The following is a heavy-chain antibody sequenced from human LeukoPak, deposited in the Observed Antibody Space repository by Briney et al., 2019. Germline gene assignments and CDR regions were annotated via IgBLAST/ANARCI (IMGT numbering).Heavy chain of an antibody. J-gene: IGHJ4*02. Sequence: SETLSLTCSVSGGSVSSGISYWSWIRQPPGKELEWIGYIYYSGSTNYNPSLKSRVTISVDTSKNQFSLKLSSVTAADTAVYYCARGVYSYGYFDYWGQGTLVTVSS. D-gene: IGHD5-18*01. V-gene: IGHV4-61*01. CDR2: IYYSGST. CDR1: GGSVSSGISY. CDR3: ARGVYSYGYFDY.